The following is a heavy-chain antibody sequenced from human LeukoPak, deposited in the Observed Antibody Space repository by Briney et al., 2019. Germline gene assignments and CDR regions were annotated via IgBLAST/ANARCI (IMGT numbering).Heavy chain of an antibody. D-gene: IGHD3-3*01. Sequence: SETLSLTCAVYGGSLSGYYWSWIRQPPGKGLEWIGEINHSGGTKYNPSLKSRVTISVDTSKNQFSLNLTSVTAADTAVYYCARDAIFGVNSNRFDPWGQGTLVTVSS. CDR1: GGSLSGYY. V-gene: IGHV4-34*01. CDR3: ARDAIFGVNSNRFDP. J-gene: IGHJ5*02. CDR2: INHSGGT.